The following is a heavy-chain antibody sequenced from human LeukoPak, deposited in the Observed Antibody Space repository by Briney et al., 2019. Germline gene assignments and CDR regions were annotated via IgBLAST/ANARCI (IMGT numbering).Heavy chain of an antibody. J-gene: IGHJ6*02. V-gene: IGHV4-34*01. Sequence: SETLSLTCAVYGGSFSGYYWSWIRQPPGKGLEWIGEINHSGSTNYNPSLKSRVTISVDTSKNQFSLKLSSVTAADTAVYYCARRGIVVVPAAHGPDPTYYYYGMDVWGQGTTVTVSS. CDR3: ARRGIVVVPAAHGPDPTYYYYGMDV. CDR2: INHSGST. CDR1: GGSFSGYY. D-gene: IGHD2-2*01.